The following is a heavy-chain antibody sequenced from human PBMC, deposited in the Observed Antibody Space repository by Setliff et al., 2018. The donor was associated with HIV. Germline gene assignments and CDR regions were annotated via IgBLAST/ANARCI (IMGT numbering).Heavy chain of an antibody. J-gene: IGHJ4*02. V-gene: IGHV3-11*04. D-gene: IGHD1-26*01. CDR2: ISSSGTTT. Sequence: GGSLRLSCEASGFTFSDYYMSWVRQAPGKGLEWLSYISSSGTTTYYADSVKGRFTISRDNAKNTVYLQMNNLRDEDTAVYFCVRDGVGTTPFDYWGQGSLVTVSS. CDR1: GFTFSDYY. CDR3: VRDGVGTTPFDY.